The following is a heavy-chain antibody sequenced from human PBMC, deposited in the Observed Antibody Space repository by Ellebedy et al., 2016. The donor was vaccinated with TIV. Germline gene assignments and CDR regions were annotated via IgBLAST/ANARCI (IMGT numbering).Heavy chain of an antibody. CDR1: GGSISSYY. V-gene: IGHV4-59*01. CDR2: IYYSGST. J-gene: IGHJ3*02. Sequence: MPSETLSLTCTVSGGSISSYYWSWIRQRPGKGLEWIGYIYYSGSTNYNPSLKSRVTISVDTSKNQFSLKLSSVTTADTAVYYCARVVWQLPVSYAFDIWGQGTMITVSS. D-gene: IGHD2-15*01. CDR3: ARVVWQLPVSYAFDI.